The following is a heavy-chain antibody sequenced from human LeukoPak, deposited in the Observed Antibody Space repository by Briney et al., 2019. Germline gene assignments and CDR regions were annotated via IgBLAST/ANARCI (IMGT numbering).Heavy chain of an antibody. D-gene: IGHD6-19*01. V-gene: IGHV4-59*01. J-gene: IGHJ5*02. Sequence: SQTLSLTCTVSGGSIRSYYWSWIRQPPGKGLEWIGYIYYSGNTNYNPSLKSRVTISVDTSKNQFSLKLSSVTAADTAVYYCARDQASGWYRWFDPWGQGTLVTVSS. CDR3: ARDQASGWYRWFDP. CDR2: IYYSGNT. CDR1: GGSIRSYY.